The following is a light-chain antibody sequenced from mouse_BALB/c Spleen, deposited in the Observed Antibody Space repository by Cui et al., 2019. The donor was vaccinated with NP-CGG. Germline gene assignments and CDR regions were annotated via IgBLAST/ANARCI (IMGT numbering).Light chain of an antibody. CDR2: GTN. CDR1: TGAVTTSNY. Sequence: AVLTQASALTTSPGETVTLTRRSSTGAVTTSNYANWVQEKPDHLFTGLIGGTNNRAPGVPARFSGSLIGDKAALTITGAQTEDEAIYFCALWYSNHWVFGGGTKLTVL. J-gene: IGLJ1*01. CDR3: ALWYSNHWV. V-gene: IGLV1*01.